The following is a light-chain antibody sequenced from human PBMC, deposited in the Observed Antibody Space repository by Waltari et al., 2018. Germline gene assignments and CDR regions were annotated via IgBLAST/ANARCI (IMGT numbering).Light chain of an antibody. CDR1: NIGSKS. Sequence: SYVLTQPPSVSVAPGETARLTCGGNNIGSKSVHWFQQKPGQAPVLVIHYDKDRPSGIPERFSGANSGNTATLTISRVEGGDEADYYCQVWDSTSDHRVFGGGTTLTVL. J-gene: IGLJ3*02. CDR2: YDK. CDR3: QVWDSTSDHRV. V-gene: IGLV3-21*01.